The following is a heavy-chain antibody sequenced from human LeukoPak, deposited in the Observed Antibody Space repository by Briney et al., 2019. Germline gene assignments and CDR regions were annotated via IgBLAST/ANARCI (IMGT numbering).Heavy chain of an antibody. V-gene: IGHV3-23*01. Sequence: PGGSLRLSCVASGFTFNSYGMNWVRQAPGKGLEWVSSMSGSGGTTDYADSVKGRFTISRDNSKNTLFLQMNSLRAEDTAVYYCAKDTSTISVSGTCFDYWGQGTLVTVSS. CDR3: AKDTSTISVSGTCFDY. D-gene: IGHD6-19*01. CDR1: GFTFNSYG. J-gene: IGHJ4*02. CDR2: MSGSGGTT.